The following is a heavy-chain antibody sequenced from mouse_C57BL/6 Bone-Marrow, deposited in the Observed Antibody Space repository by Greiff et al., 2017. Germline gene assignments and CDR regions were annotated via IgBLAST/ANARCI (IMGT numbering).Heavy chain of an antibody. CDR2: IYPRSGNT. CDR3: ARGYYGSSPWFAY. J-gene: IGHJ3*01. V-gene: IGHV1-81*01. CDR1: GYTFTSYG. Sequence: QVQLQQSGAELARPGASVKLSCKASGYTFTSYGISWVKQRTGQGLEWIGEIYPRSGNTYYNEKFKGKATLTADKSSSTAYMELRSLTSEDSAVYFGARGYYGSSPWFAYWGQGTLVTVSA. D-gene: IGHD1-1*01.